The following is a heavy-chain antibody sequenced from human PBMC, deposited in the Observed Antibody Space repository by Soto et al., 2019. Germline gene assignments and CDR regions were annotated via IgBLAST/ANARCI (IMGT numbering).Heavy chain of an antibody. CDR1: GGSVSSYF. D-gene: IGHD3-22*01. CDR3: ASATYYYDSSGYYWFDP. Sequence: GSLWLTCTVSGGSVSSYFWSWIRQPAGKGLEWIERIYTSGSTNYNPSLKSRVTMSVDTSKNQFSLKLSSVTAADTAVYYCASATYYYDSSGYYWFDPWGQGTLLTVSS. V-gene: IGHV4-4*07. J-gene: IGHJ5*02. CDR2: IYTSGST.